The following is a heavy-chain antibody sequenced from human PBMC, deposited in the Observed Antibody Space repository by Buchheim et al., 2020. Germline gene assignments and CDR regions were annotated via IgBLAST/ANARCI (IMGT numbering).Heavy chain of an antibody. CDR2: SSSSTA. Sequence: EVQLVESGGGLVQPGGSLRLSCAASGFIFSDYDMDWVRQAPGKGLEWVGRSSSSTAEYAASVKGRFTISRDDSRNSLYLEMNSLITEDTAVYYCAGDHWGSYLNWGQG. V-gene: IGHV3-72*01. CDR1: GFIFSDYD. CDR3: AGDHWGSYLN. J-gene: IGHJ4*02. D-gene: IGHD3-16*02.